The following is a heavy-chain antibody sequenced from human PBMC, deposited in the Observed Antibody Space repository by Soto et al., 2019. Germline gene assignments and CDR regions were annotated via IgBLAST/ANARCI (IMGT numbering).Heavy chain of an antibody. Sequence: EVQLVESGGGLVKPGGSLRLSCAASGFTFSSYSMNWVRQAPGKGLEWVSSISSSSSYIYYADSVKGRFTISRDNAKNSLYLQMNSLRAEDTAVYYCAREGAYGSGSYCFDYWGQGTLVTVSS. CDR3: AREGAYGSGSYCFDY. D-gene: IGHD3-10*01. CDR1: GFTFSSYS. V-gene: IGHV3-21*01. J-gene: IGHJ4*02. CDR2: ISSSSSYI.